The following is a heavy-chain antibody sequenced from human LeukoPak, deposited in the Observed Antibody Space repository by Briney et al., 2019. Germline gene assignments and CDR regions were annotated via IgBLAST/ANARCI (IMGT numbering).Heavy chain of an antibody. CDR2: LYSDGNT. Sequence: GGSLRLSCAASGFTVITNDMTWVRQAPGKGLEWVSVLYSDGNTKYAVSVQGRFTISRDNSKSTLYLEMNSLSPDDTAVYYWARGVEPLAANTLAYWGQGTLVTVSS. CDR3: ARGVEPLAANTLAY. CDR1: GFTVITND. D-gene: IGHD1-14*01. V-gene: IGHV3-53*01. J-gene: IGHJ4*02.